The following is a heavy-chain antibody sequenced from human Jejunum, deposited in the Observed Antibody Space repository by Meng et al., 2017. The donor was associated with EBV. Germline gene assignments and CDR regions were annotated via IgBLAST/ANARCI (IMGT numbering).Heavy chain of an antibody. CDR2: ITGSGGST. V-gene: IGHV3-23*04. Sequence: GRLGESGGGLLQPGGSLRLSCAASGFTFSSHTMSWVRQAPGKGLEWVSAITGSGGSTYYTDSVKGRFTISRDNSKNTLYLQMNSLRAEDTAVYYCAKLTRAWGQGTLVTVSS. CDR3: AKLTRA. J-gene: IGHJ5*02. CDR1: GFTFSSHT.